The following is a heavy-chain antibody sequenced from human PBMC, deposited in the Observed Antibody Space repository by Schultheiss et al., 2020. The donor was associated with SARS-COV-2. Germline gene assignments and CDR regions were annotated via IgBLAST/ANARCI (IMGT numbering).Heavy chain of an antibody. Sequence: SETLSLTCAVYGGSFSGYYWSWIRQPPGKGLEWIGYIYYSGSTYYNPSLKSRVTISVDRSKNQFSLQLNSVTPEDTAVYYCARGDWDQLGYWGQGTLVTVSS. D-gene: IGHD2-2*01. CDR1: GGSFSGYY. CDR3: ARGDWDQLGY. V-gene: IGHV4-34*01. CDR2: IYYSGST. J-gene: IGHJ4*02.